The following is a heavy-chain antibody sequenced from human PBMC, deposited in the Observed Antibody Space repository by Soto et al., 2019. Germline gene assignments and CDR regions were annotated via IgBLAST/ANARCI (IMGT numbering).Heavy chain of an antibody. V-gene: IGHV1-18*01. Sequence: QAQLAQSGAEVKKPGASVNISCKASGYTFTNLGFIWVRQAPGDGLEWVGWISHYNGKTEYAQKFQGRVTMTRDKPTSTAYMELRSLRSDETAVYCCARDIYGGKCCDAFDIWGQGTMVSVSS. J-gene: IGHJ3*02. CDR3: ARDIYGGKCCDAFDI. CDR2: ISHYNGKT. D-gene: IGHD2-2*02. CDR1: GYTFTNLG.